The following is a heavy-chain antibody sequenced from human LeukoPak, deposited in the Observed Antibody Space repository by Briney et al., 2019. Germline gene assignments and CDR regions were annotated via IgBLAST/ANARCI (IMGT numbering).Heavy chain of an antibody. Sequence: GGSLRLSCAASGFTFSSYSMNWVRQAPGKGLEWVSSISSSSSYIYYADSVKGRFTISRDNAKNSLYLQMNSLRAEDTAVYYCARDGSDVDTAMVVPFDYWGQGTPVTVSS. V-gene: IGHV3-21*01. CDR1: GFTFSSYS. J-gene: IGHJ4*02. CDR2: ISSSSSYI. CDR3: ARDGSDVDTAMVVPFDY. D-gene: IGHD5-18*01.